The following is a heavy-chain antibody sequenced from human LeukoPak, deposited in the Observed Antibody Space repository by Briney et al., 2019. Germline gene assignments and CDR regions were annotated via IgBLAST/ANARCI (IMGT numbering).Heavy chain of an antibody. CDR2: INTYNGHT. J-gene: IGHJ1*01. V-gene: IGHV1-18*01. Sequence: ASVKVSCNTSGYIFTSYGISWVRQAPGQGLEYMGWINTYNGHTNYAQKLQGRVTVTTDTSTSTAYLELRSLRSDDTAVYYCARGGPRGYFQHWGQGTLITVSS. CDR1: GYIFTSYG. CDR3: ARGGPRGYFQH. D-gene: IGHD1-14*01.